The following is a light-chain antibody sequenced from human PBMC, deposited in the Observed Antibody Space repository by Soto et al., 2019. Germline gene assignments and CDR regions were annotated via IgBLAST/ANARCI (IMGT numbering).Light chain of an antibody. V-gene: IGKV3-20*01. CDR3: QQYGSSGT. CDR1: QSVSNNY. Sequence: DIQLTQSPCTLSRSPGERATLSCRASQSVSNNYLAWYQQQPGPAPRLLIYGASNRATGLPDRFSGGGSGTVFTLTSSRLAPDYAAVYYCQQYGSSGTFGQGTKVDIK. CDR2: GAS. J-gene: IGKJ1*01.